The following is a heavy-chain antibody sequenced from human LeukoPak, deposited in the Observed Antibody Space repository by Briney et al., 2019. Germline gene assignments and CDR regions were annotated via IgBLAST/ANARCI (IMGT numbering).Heavy chain of an antibody. CDR2: IGSSGSPT. V-gene: IGHV3-48*01. Sequence: GGSLRLSCAASGFAFSSYNMNWVRQAPGKGLEWISYIGSSGSPTHYADSVKGRFTISRDNSKNRLNLQMNSLRVEDTAVYYCAKASDSSGYYEGYFQNWGQGTLVTVSS. D-gene: IGHD3-22*01. CDR3: AKASDSSGYYEGYFQN. CDR1: GFAFSSYN. J-gene: IGHJ1*01.